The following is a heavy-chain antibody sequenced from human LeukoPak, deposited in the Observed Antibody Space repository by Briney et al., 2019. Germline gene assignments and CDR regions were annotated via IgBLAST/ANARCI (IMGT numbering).Heavy chain of an antibody. CDR2: ISYDGSNK. CDR1: GFTSSSYG. CDR3: AKGIVSAFDI. Sequence: PGGSLRLSCAASGFTSSSYGMHWVRQASGKGLEWVAVISYDGSNKYYADSVKGRFTISRDNSKNTLYLQMNSLRAEDTAVYYCAKGIVSAFDIWGQGTMVTVSS. V-gene: IGHV3-30*18. J-gene: IGHJ3*02. D-gene: IGHD2-15*01.